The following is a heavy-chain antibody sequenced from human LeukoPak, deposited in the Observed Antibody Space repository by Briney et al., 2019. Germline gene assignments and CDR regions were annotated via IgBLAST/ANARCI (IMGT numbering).Heavy chain of an antibody. J-gene: IGHJ4*02. D-gene: IGHD5-24*01. CDR3: ARESRDVETEGFDY. CDR2: IYNSGST. CDR1: GGSISSYY. V-gene: IGHV4-59*01. Sequence: SETLSLTCTVSGGSISSYYWSWIRQPPGKGLEWIGYIYNSGSTNYNHSLKSRVTISEDMSNNQFSLKLSSVTAADTAVYYCARESRDVETEGFDYWGQGTLVTVSS.